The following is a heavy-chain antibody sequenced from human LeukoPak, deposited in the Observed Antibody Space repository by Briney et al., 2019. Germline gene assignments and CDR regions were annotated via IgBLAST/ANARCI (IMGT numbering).Heavy chain of an antibody. D-gene: IGHD4-17*01. CDR2: INPNSGGT. CDR1: GYTFTGYY. CDR3: ARDSDYGDYFDY. Sequence: ASVKVSCKASGYTFTGYYMHWVRQAPGQGLEWMGRINPNSGGTNYAQKFQGRVTMTRDTSISTAYMELSSLRSEDTAVYYCARDSDYGDYFDYWGQGTLVTVSS. V-gene: IGHV1-2*06. J-gene: IGHJ4*02.